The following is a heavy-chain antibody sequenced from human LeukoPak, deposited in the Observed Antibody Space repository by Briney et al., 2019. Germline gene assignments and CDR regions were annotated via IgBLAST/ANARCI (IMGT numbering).Heavy chain of an antibody. D-gene: IGHD3-22*01. CDR2: IIPNLGIT. CDR1: GGTFSSYA. J-gene: IGHJ4*02. V-gene: IGHV1-69*04. Sequence: SVTVSCKASGGTFSSYAISWVRQAPGQGLEWMGRIIPNLGITNYAQKFQGRVTITADKSTSTAYMVLSSLRSEDTAVYYCASREYDNSNYYLYFFDYWGQGTLVTVSS. CDR3: ASREYDNSNYYLYFFDY.